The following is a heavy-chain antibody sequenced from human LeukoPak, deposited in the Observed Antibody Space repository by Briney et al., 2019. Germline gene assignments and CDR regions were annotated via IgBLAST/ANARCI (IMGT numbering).Heavy chain of an antibody. CDR3: AELGITMIGGV. CDR2: ISSCGSTI. Sequence: GGPLSLSCAPSGFPFNSYEMSWVRPAPGEGLEGDSYISSCGSTIYYADSVKGRFTISRDNAKSSLYLQMNSLRAEDTAVYYCAELGITMIGGVWGKGTTVTISS. V-gene: IGHV3-48*03. CDR1: GFPFNSYE. D-gene: IGHD3-10*02. J-gene: IGHJ6*04.